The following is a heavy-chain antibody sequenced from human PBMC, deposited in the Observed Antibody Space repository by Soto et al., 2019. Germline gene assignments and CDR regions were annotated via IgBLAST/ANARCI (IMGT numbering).Heavy chain of an antibody. Sequence: GESLKISCAASGFTFSSYAMHWVRQAPGKGLEWVAVISYDGSNKYYADSVKGRFTISRDNSKNTLYLQMNSLRAEDTAVYYCARDPGKVVVAAKAWFDPWGQGTLVTVSS. CDR2: ISYDGSNK. CDR1: GFTFSSYA. J-gene: IGHJ5*02. D-gene: IGHD2-15*01. V-gene: IGHV3-30-3*01. CDR3: ARDPGKVVVAAKAWFDP.